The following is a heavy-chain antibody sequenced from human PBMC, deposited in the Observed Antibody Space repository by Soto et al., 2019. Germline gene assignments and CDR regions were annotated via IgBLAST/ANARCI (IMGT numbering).Heavy chain of an antibody. J-gene: IGHJ6*02. D-gene: IGHD6-6*01. CDR2: IYPGDSDT. Sequence: GESLKISCKGSGYSFTSYWIGWGRQMPGKGLEWMGIIYPGDSDTRYSPSFQGQVTISADKSISTAYLQWSSLKASDTAMYYCAGQHSSSNYYYGMDVWGQGTTVTVSS. V-gene: IGHV5-51*01. CDR3: AGQHSSSNYYYGMDV. CDR1: GYSFTSYW.